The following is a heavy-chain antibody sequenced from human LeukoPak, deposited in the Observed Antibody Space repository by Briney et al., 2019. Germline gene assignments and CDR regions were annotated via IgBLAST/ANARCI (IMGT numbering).Heavy chain of an antibody. CDR2: ISSDGHVE. D-gene: IGHD3-9*01. J-gene: IGHJ4*02. CDR1: GTSFSSYE. CDR3: ARDTLNGPFVISLDY. Sequence: GRSLRLSCAASGTSFSSYEMNWVRQAPVKGLEWVSHISSDGHVETYVDSVRGRFSMSRDNAKDLLFLQMDGLRAEDTAVYYCARDTLNGPFVISLDYWGQGALVTVSS. V-gene: IGHV3-48*03.